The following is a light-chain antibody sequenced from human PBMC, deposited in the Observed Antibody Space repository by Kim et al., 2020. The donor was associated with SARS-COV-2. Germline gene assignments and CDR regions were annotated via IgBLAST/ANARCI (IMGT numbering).Light chain of an antibody. CDR1: SSNIGNNY. Sequence: GQKVTISCSGSSSNIGNNYVSWYQQLQGTAPKLLLYDNNKRPSGIPDRFSGSKSGTSATLGITGLQTGDEADYYCGTWDSSLSAVVFGGGTKLTVL. CDR2: DNN. CDR3: GTWDSSLSAVV. V-gene: IGLV1-51*01. J-gene: IGLJ2*01.